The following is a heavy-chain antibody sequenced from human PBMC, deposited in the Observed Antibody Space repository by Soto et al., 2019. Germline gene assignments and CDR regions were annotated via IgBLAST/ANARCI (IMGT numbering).Heavy chain of an antibody. J-gene: IGHJ4*02. Sequence: ASETLCLTCTVSGGSISSSSYYGGWIRQPPGKGLEWIGSIYYSGSTYYNPSLKSRVTISVDTSKNQFSLKLSSVTAADTAVYYCARHMTTISGYFDYWGQGTLVTVSS. V-gene: IGHV4-39*01. CDR3: ARHMTTISGYFDY. CDR1: GGSISSSSYY. CDR2: IYYSGST. D-gene: IGHD4-17*01.